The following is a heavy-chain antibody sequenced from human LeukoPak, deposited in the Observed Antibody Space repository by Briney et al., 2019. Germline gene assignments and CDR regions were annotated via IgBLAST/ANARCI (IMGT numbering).Heavy chain of an antibody. CDR2: TYYRSKWYN. CDR1: GDRVSSNSAA. Sequence: QTLSLTCAIPGDRVSSNSAASNWIRHSPSRGLEWPGRTYYRSKWYNDYAVFVKSRITISPDTSKNQFSLQLNSMTPEDTAVYYCARAVPYDFWSGYYHLDYWGQGTLVTVSS. CDR3: ARAVPYDFWSGYYHLDY. D-gene: IGHD3-3*01. J-gene: IGHJ4*02. V-gene: IGHV6-1*01.